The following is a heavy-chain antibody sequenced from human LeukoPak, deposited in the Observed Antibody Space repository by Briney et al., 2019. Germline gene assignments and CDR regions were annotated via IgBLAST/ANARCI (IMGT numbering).Heavy chain of an antibody. D-gene: IGHD3-16*01. CDR3: TRARPGNRGEPFDY. CDR1: GFSFGEYA. J-gene: IGHJ4*02. CDR2: IRRKAFGGTT. Sequence: GGSLRLSCTASGFSFGEYAMNWFRQAPGKGLEWVGFIRRKAFGGTTEYAASVTGRFTISRDDSKTIAYLQMNSLKTEDTAVYYCTRARPGNRGEPFDYWGQGTLVTVSS. V-gene: IGHV3-49*03.